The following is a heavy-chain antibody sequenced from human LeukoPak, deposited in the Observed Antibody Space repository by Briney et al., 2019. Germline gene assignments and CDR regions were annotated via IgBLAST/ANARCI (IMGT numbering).Heavy chain of an antibody. V-gene: IGHV1-18*01. J-gene: IGHJ4*02. CDR2: ISAYNGNT. Sequence: GASVKVSCKASGYTFTSYGISWVRQAPGQGLEWMGWISAYNGNTNYAQKLQGRVTMTTDTSTSTAYMELRSLRSDDTAVYYCARGLRYYYGSGSYYVTPFDYWGQGTLVTVSS. D-gene: IGHD3-10*01. CDR3: ARGLRYYYGSGSYYVTPFDY. CDR1: GYTFTSYG.